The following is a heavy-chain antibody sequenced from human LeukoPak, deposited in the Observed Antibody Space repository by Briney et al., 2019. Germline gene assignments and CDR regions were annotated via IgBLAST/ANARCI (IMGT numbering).Heavy chain of an antibody. Sequence: GGSLRLSCAASGFTFSSYSMNWVRQALGKGLEWVSSISSSSSYIYYADSVKGRFTISRDSSKDTLYLQMNSLRAEDTAVYYCARDLMYYHDSSGDYWGRGTPVTVSS. CDR1: GFTFSSYS. V-gene: IGHV3-21*01. D-gene: IGHD3-22*01. CDR3: ARDLMYYHDSSGDY. J-gene: IGHJ4*02. CDR2: ISSSSSYI.